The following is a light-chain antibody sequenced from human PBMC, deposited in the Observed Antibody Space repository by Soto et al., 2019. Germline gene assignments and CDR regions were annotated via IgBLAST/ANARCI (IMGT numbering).Light chain of an antibody. CDR2: DFS. V-gene: IGKV1-13*02. J-gene: IGKJ5*01. Sequence: AIQLTQSPSSLFASVGDRVTITCRASQDIRGALAWYQQKPGKPPKLLIFDFSSLQSGVPSRFSGSGSGTDFTLTISSLQPEDFATYYCQQFNTYPITFGQGTRLEIK. CDR3: QQFNTYPIT. CDR1: QDIRGA.